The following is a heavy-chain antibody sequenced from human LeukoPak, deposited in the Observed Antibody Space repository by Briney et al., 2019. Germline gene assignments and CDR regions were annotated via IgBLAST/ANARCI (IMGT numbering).Heavy chain of an antibody. Sequence: SETLSLTCTVSGGSISSYYWSWIRQPPGKGLEWIGYIYYSGSTNYNPSLKSRVTISVDTSKNQFSLKLSSVTAADTAVYYYARGNGTYVYNWFDPWARGTLVPVSS. CDR3: ARGNGTYVYNWFDP. CDR2: IYYSGST. J-gene: IGHJ5*02. D-gene: IGHD3-16*01. CDR1: GGSISSYY. V-gene: IGHV4-59*01.